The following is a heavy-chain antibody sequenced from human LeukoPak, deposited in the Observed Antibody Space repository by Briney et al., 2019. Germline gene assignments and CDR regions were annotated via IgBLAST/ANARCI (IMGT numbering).Heavy chain of an antibody. CDR1: GFTFSSYA. CDR3: ANARLGSSWYENFDY. Sequence: GRSLRLSCAASGFTFSSYAMSWVRQAPGKGLEWVSAISGSGGSTYYADSVKGRFTISRDNSKNTLYLQMNSLRAEDTAVYYCANARLGSSWYENFDYWGQGTLVTVSS. D-gene: IGHD6-13*01. V-gene: IGHV3-23*01. CDR2: ISGSGGST. J-gene: IGHJ4*02.